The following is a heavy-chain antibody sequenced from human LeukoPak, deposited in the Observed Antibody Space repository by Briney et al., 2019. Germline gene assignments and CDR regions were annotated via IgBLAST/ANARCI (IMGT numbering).Heavy chain of an antibody. CDR1: GFTFSSYA. CDR3: AREVRGGGITNPNFDY. D-gene: IGHD3-10*01. CDR2: ISYDGSNK. Sequence: PGGSLRLSCAASGFTFSSYAMHWVRQAPGKGLEWVAVISYDGSNKYYADSVKGRFTISRDNSKNTLYPQMNSLRAEDTAVYYCAREVRGGGITNPNFDYWGQGTLVTVSS. J-gene: IGHJ4*02. V-gene: IGHV3-30-3*01.